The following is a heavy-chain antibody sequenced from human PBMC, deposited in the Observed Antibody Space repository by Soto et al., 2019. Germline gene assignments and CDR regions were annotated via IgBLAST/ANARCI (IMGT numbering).Heavy chain of an antibody. Sequence: PGGSLRLSCAASGFTFSSYSVNWVRQAPGEGLEWISYISSGSKTIYYADSVKGRFTVSRDNAKNSQYLQMNSLRDEDTAVYYCTREDILGARSFDYWGQGTLVTVSS. CDR3: TREDILGARSFDY. V-gene: IGHV3-48*02. J-gene: IGHJ4*02. D-gene: IGHD1-26*01. CDR1: GFTFSSYS. CDR2: ISSGSKTI.